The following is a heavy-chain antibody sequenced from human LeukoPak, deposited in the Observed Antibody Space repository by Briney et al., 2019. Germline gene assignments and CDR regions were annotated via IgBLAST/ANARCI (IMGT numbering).Heavy chain of an antibody. CDR1: GFTFSSYE. Sequence: GGSLRLSCAASGFTFSSYEMNWVRQAPGKGLEWVSYISSSGSTIYYADSVKGRFTISRDNAKNSLYLQMNSLRAEDTAVYYCAELGITMIGGVWGKGTKVTVSS. CDR3: AELGITMIGGV. J-gene: IGHJ6*04. CDR2: ISSSGSTI. D-gene: IGHD3-10*02. V-gene: IGHV3-48*03.